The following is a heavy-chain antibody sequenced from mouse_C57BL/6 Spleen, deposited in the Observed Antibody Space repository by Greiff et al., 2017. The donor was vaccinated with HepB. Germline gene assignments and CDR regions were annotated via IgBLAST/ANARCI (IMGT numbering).Heavy chain of an antibody. J-gene: IGHJ4*01. Sequence: EVQLQESGGGLVKPGGSLKLSCAASGFTFSSYAMSWVRQTPEKRLEWVATISDGGSYTYYPDNVKGRFTISRDNAKNNLYLQMSHLKSEDTAMYYCARDQGYSNYYAMDYWGQGTSVTVSS. CDR3: ARDQGYSNYYAMDY. CDR1: GFTFSSYA. CDR2: ISDGGSYT. D-gene: IGHD2-5*01. V-gene: IGHV5-4*01.